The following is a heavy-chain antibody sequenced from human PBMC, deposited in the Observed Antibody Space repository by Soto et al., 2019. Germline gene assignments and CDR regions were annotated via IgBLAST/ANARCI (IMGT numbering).Heavy chain of an antibody. CDR2: IYWDDDK. D-gene: IGHD4-17*01. J-gene: IGHJ4*02. Sequence: QITLKESGPTLVKPTQTLTLTCTFSGFSLSTSGVGVGWIRQPPGNALEWLALIYWDDDKRYSPSLKSRLTITKDTSKNQVVLTMTNMDPVDTATYYCARETTVTSFDYWGQGTLVTVSS. CDR3: ARETTVTSFDY. V-gene: IGHV2-5*02. CDR1: GFSLSTSGVG.